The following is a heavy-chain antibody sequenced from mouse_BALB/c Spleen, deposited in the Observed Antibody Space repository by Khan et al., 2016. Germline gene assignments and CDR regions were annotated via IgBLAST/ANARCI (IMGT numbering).Heavy chain of an antibody. CDR2: IRGDGST. J-gene: IGHJ3*01. Sequence: QVQLQESGPGLVAPSPSLSITCTVSGSSVTGFPVNWVRQPPGQGLEWLGEIRGDGSTDYDSAIKSRLSISMDDSKSQVFLKMSSLQTDDTARYYCASYYDYDGGFAYWGQGTLVTVSA. CDR1: GSSVTGFP. D-gene: IGHD2-4*01. CDR3: ASYYDYDGGFAY. V-gene: IGHV2-6-7*01.